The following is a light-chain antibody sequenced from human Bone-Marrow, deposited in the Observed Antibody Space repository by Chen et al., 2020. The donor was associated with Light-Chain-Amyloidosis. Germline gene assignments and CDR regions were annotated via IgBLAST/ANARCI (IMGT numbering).Light chain of an antibody. V-gene: IGLV3-21*02. CDR2: DAS. CDR1: NIGSTS. Sequence: SYVLTLPSSVSVAPGQTATYGCAGNNIGSTSVHWYQQTPGQPPLLVVYDASDRPSGIPERLSGSNSGNTATLTISRVEAGDEADYYCQVWDRSSDRPVFGGGTKLTVL. CDR3: QVWDRSSDRPV. J-gene: IGLJ3*02.